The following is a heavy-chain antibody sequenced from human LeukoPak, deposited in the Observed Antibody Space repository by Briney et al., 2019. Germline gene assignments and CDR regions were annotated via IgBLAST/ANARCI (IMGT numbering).Heavy chain of an antibody. D-gene: IGHD2-21*02. J-gene: IGHJ5*01. CDR2: IDDVGSGT. CDR1: GFTLSSNW. CDR3: ATVFDF. Sequence: PGGSLRLSCAVSGFTLSSNWMHWVRQVLGKGLEWVSRIDDVGSGTSYADSVKGRFTISRDDAKNTVYLQMNSLRAEDTAVYYCATVFDFWGQGTLVTVSS. V-gene: IGHV3-74*01.